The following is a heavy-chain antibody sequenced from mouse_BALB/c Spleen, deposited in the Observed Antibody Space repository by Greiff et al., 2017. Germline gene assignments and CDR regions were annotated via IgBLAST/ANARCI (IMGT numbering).Heavy chain of an antibody. J-gene: IGHJ2*01. Sequence: QVQLQQPGAELVKPGASVKLSCKASGYTFTSYWMHWVKQRPGQGLEWIGEIDPSDSYTNYTQKFKGKATLTVDKSSSTAYMQLSSLTSEDSAVYYCAQKECNYGWGQGTTLTVSS. D-gene: IGHD1-1*01. V-gene: IGHV1-69*02. CDR1: GYTFTSYW. CDR3: AQKECNYG. CDR2: IDPSDSYT.